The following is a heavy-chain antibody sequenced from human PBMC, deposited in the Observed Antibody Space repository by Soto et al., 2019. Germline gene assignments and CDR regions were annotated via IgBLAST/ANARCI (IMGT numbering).Heavy chain of an antibody. V-gene: IGHV3-9*01. CDR3: AKVHYGYYYYYGMDV. Sequence: GGSLRLSCAASGFTFDDYAMHWVRQAPGKGLEWVSGISWNSGSIGYADSVKGRFTISRDNAKNSLYLQMNSLRAEDTALYYCAKVHYGYYYYYGMDVWGQGTTVTVSS. CDR1: GFTFDDYA. D-gene: IGHD3-10*01. J-gene: IGHJ6*02. CDR2: ISWNSGSI.